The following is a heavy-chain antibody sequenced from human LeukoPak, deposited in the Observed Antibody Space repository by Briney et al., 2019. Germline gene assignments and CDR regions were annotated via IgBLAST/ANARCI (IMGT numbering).Heavy chain of an antibody. CDR1: GYTFTGYY. Sequence: GASVKVSCKASGYTFTGYYMHWVRQAPGQGLEWMGWINPNSGGTNYAQKFQGRVTMTRDTSISTAYMELSSLRSEDTAVYYCARGLTSSGWFDDAFDIWGQGTMVTVSS. CDR2: INPNSGGT. V-gene: IGHV1-2*02. D-gene: IGHD6-19*01. J-gene: IGHJ3*02. CDR3: ARGLTSSGWFDDAFDI.